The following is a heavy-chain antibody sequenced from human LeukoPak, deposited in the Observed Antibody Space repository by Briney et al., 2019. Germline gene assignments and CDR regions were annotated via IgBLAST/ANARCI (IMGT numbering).Heavy chain of an antibody. Sequence: PGGSLRLSCAASGFTFSSYAMSWVRQAPGKGLEWVLAISGSGGSTYYAASVKGRFTISRDNSKNTLYLQMNSRRAEDTAVYYCARGLYCSGGSCYIDYWGQGTLVTVSS. D-gene: IGHD2-15*01. J-gene: IGHJ4*02. CDR1: GFTFSSYA. V-gene: IGHV3-23*01. CDR2: ISGSGGST. CDR3: ARGLYCSGGSCYIDY.